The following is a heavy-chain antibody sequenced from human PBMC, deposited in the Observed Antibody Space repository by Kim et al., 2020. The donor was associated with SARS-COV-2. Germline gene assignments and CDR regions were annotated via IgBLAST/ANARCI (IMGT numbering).Heavy chain of an antibody. V-gene: IGHV1-3*01. CDR2: IDVANTNT. CDR3: ARDGRSVDYYFDY. J-gene: IGHJ4*02. Sequence: ASVKVSCKASGYTFTSYCLHWVRQASGQSLEWMGWIDVANTNTHYSENFQGRVTISRDTSATTVYIELSSLRSEDTAVYYCARDGRSVDYYFDYWGQGTLVTVSS. CDR1: GYTFTSYC.